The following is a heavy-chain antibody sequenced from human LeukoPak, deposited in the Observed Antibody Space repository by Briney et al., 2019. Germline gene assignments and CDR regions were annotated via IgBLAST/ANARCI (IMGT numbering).Heavy chain of an antibody. CDR3: ARGPSGSDY. J-gene: IGHJ4*02. CDR2: INPSSGGT. D-gene: IGHD3-10*01. CDR1: GYTFTGYY. Sequence: ASVKVSCKVSGYTFTGYYLHWVRQAPGQGLEWMGRINPSSGGTNYAQKFQGRATMTRDTSINTAYLDLSNLRSDDTAVYYCARGPSGSDYWGQGTLVIVSS. V-gene: IGHV1-2*06.